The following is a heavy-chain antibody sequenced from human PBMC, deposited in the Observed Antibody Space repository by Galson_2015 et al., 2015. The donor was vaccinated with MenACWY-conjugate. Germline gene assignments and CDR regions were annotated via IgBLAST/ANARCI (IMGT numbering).Heavy chain of an antibody. CDR2: ISAYNGNT. CDR1: GYTFTSYG. D-gene: IGHD6-13*01. J-gene: IGHJ4*02. Sequence: SVKVSCKASGYTFTSYGISWVRQAPGQGLEWMGWISAYNGNTNYAQKLQGRVTMTTDTSTSTAYMELRSLRSDDTAVYYCARDGGVTGAYSSSWYDWGQGTLVTVSS. V-gene: IGHV1-18*01. CDR3: ARDGGVTGAYSSSWYD.